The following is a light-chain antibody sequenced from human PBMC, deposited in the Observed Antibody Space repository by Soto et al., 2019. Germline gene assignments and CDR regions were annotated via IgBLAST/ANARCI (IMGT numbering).Light chain of an antibody. V-gene: IGKV1-5*01. J-gene: IGKJ1*01. CDR1: QSISIW. CDR2: DGS. Sequence: DIQMTQSPSTLSASVGDRVTITCRASQSISIWLAWYQQKPGEPPKLLIYDGSSLESGIPSRFSGSGSGTHFTLTISSLQSDDFASYYCQQYNSFPWTFGQGSKVDIK. CDR3: QQYNSFPWT.